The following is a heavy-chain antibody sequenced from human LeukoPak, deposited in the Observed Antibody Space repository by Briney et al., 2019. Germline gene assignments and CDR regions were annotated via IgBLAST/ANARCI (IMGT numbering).Heavy chain of an antibody. D-gene: IGHD3-16*01. Sequence: ASVKVSCKASGYTFTGYYMHWVRRAPGQGLEWMGWINPNSGGTNYAQKFQGRVTMTRDTSITTVYMELSSLRFDDTAMYYCARVGLTRGEAFDIWGQGTMVTVSS. V-gene: IGHV1-2*02. CDR2: INPNSGGT. CDR1: GYTFTGYY. J-gene: IGHJ3*02. CDR3: ARVGLTRGEAFDI.